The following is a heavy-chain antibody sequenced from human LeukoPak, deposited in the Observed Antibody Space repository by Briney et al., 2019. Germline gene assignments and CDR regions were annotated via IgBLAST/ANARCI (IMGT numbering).Heavy chain of an antibody. D-gene: IGHD2-15*01. V-gene: IGHV3-7*01. Sequence: GGSLRLSCAAPGFTFSSYWMSWVRQAPGKGLEWVANIKQDGSEKYYVDSVKGRFTISRDNAKNSLYLQMNSLRAEDTAVYYCARAPWWSSRAFDIWGQGTMVTVSS. CDR1: GFTFSSYW. CDR2: IKQDGSEK. CDR3: ARAPWWSSRAFDI. J-gene: IGHJ3*02.